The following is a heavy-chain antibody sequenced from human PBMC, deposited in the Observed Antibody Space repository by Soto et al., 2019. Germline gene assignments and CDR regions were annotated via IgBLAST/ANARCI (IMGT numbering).Heavy chain of an antibody. CDR1: GFTFSSYA. CDR2: ISGSGGST. D-gene: IGHD2-15*01. V-gene: IGHV3-23*01. J-gene: IGHJ4*02. Sequence: GGSLRLSCAASGFTFSSYAMSWVRQAPGKGLEWVSAISGSGGSTYYADSVKGRFTISRDNSKNTLNLQMNSLRAEDTAVYYCAKDLNIVVVVAASWGEFDYWGQGTLVTVSS. CDR3: AKDLNIVVVVAASWGEFDY.